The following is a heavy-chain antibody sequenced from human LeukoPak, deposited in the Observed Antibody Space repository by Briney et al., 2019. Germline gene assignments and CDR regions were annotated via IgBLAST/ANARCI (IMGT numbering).Heavy chain of an antibody. CDR2: ISAYNGNT. D-gene: IGHD3-10*01. J-gene: IGHJ5*02. CDR3: ARVAPPPMVRGVMFVWFDP. Sequence: GASVKVSCKASGYTFTSYGISWVRQAPGQGLVRMGWISAYNGNTHYAQKLQGRVTMSTDTSTSTAYMELRSLRSDDPAVYYCARVAPPPMVRGVMFVWFDPWGQGTLVTVSS. CDR1: GYTFTSYG. V-gene: IGHV1-18*01.